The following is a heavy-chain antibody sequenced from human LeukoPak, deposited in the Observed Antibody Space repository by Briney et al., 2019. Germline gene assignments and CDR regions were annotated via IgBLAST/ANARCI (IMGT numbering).Heavy chain of an antibody. V-gene: IGHV4-4*07. CDR3: ARGSTAVAFAY. CDR2: IYTSGST. CDR1: GGSISSYY. D-gene: IGHD6-19*01. J-gene: IGHJ4*02. Sequence: SETLSLTCTASGGSISSYYWSWIRQPAGQGLDWIRRIYTSGSTNYNPSLTSRVTMSVDTSKNQFSLKLSSVTAADTAVYYCARGSTAVAFAYWGQGTLVTVSS.